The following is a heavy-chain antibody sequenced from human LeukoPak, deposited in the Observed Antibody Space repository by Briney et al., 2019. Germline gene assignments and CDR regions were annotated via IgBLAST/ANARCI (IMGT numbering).Heavy chain of an antibody. D-gene: IGHD2-8*02. V-gene: IGHV4-39*07. J-gene: IGHJ4*02. Sequence: SETLSLTCTVSGGSISSSSHYWGWIRQPPGKGLEWIGSIYYSGNTYYNPSLKSRVTISVDTSKNQFSLKLSSVTAADTAVYYCARDAPSGAHDYWGQGTLVTVSS. CDR3: ARDAPSGAHDY. CDR1: GGSISSSSHY. CDR2: IYYSGNT.